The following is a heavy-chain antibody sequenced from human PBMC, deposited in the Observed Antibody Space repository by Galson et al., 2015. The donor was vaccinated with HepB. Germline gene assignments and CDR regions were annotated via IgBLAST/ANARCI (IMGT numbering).Heavy chain of an antibody. D-gene: IGHD1-14*01. J-gene: IGHJ4*02. CDR3: AKDPHRKRLPFSDYFDF. CDR1: GFTFSTYG. V-gene: IGHV3-30*18. Sequence: SLRLSCAASGFTFSTYGMHWVRQAPGKGLEWVAVISHDGNNKFYKESVRGRFTISRDNSKNTLYLQMNSLTPEDTAIYYCAKDPHRKRLPFSDYFDFWGQGTPVTVSS. CDR2: ISHDGNNK.